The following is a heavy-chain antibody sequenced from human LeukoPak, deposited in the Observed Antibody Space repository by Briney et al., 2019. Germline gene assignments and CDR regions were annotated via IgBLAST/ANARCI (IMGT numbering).Heavy chain of an antibody. J-gene: IGHJ4*02. CDR3: APGVRVTAAVYYFDY. CDR2: IYYSGST. CDR1: GGSISSSSYY. Sequence: SETLSLTCTVSGGSISSSSYYWGWIRQPPGKGLEWIGSIYYSGSTYYNPSLKSRVTISVDTSKNQFSLKLSSVTAADTAVYYCAPGVRVTAAVYYFDYWGQGTLVTVSS. D-gene: IGHD1-14*01. V-gene: IGHV4-39*01.